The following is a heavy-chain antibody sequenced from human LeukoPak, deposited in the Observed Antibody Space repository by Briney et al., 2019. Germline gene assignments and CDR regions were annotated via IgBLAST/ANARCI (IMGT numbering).Heavy chain of an antibody. CDR3: ARDRQYYGVYWYFDL. V-gene: IGHV4-34*01. CDR1: GGSFSGYY. J-gene: IGHJ2*01. Sequence: SETLSLTCAVYGGSFSGYYWSWIRQPPGKGLEWIGEINHSGSTNYNPSLKSRVTISVDTSKNQFSLKLSSVTAADTAVYYCARDRQYYGVYWYFDLWGRGTLVTVSS. CDR2: INHSGST. D-gene: IGHD4-17*01.